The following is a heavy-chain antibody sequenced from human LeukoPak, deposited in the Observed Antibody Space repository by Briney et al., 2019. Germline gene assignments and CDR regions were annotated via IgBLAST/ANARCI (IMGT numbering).Heavy chain of an antibody. D-gene: IGHD3-22*01. CDR1: GGSISSYY. V-gene: IGHV4-59*06. CDR3: ARVTYYDSREPDAFDI. Sequence: SETLSLTCTVSGGSISSYYWSWIRQHPGKGLEWIGYIYYSGSTYYNPSLKSRVTISVDTSKNQFSLKLSSVTAADTAVYYCARVTYYDSREPDAFDIWGQGTMVTVSS. CDR2: IYYSGST. J-gene: IGHJ3*02.